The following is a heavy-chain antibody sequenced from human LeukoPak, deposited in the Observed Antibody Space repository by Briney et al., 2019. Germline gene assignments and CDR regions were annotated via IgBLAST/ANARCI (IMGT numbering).Heavy chain of an antibody. D-gene: IGHD3-3*01. CDR1: GGSISSYY. Sequence: SETLSLTCTVSGGSISSYYWSWIRQPAGKGLEWIGRICTSGSTNYNPSLKSRVTMSVDTSKNQFSLKLSSVTAADTAVYYCARESDFWSGLTGDHYYYYYYMDVWGKGTTVTVSS. CDR3: ARESDFWSGLTGDHYYYYYYMDV. CDR2: ICTSGST. V-gene: IGHV4-4*07. J-gene: IGHJ6*03.